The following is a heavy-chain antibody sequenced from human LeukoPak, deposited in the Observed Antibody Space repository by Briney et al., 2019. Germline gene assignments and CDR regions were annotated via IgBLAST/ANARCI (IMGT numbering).Heavy chain of an antibody. CDR3: ARGDLGYCTGTSCYDAFDI. V-gene: IGHV4-30-2*01. J-gene: IGHJ3*02. Sequence: SETLSLTCAVSGGSISSGGYSWSWIRQPPGKGLEWMGYIYHSGSTYYNPSLKSRVTISVDRSKNQFSLKLTSVTAADTAVYCCARGDLGYCTGTSCYDAFDIWGQGTMVTVSS. CDR1: GGSISSGGYS. CDR2: IYHSGST. D-gene: IGHD2-2*01.